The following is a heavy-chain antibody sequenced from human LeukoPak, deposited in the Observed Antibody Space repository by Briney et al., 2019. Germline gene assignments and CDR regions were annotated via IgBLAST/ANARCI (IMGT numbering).Heavy chain of an antibody. V-gene: IGHV3-74*01. Sequence: PGGSLRLPCAASGFTFSSYWMHWVRQAPGKGLVWVSRINSDGSSTSYADSVKGRFTISRDNAKNSLYLQMNSLRAEDTAVYYCASAWGASSPPRNWFDPWGQGTLVTVSS. J-gene: IGHJ5*02. CDR1: GFTFSSYW. CDR2: INSDGSST. CDR3: ASAWGASSPPRNWFDP. D-gene: IGHD3-16*01.